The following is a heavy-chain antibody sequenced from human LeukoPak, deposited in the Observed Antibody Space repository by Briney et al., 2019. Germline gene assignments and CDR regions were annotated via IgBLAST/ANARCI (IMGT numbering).Heavy chain of an antibody. V-gene: IGHV3-15*01. D-gene: IGHD4-11*01. J-gene: IGHJ4*02. CDR1: GFTFSNAW. CDR2: IKSKTDGGTT. CDR3: AQKAAYDYSNYPYFDY. Sequence: GGSLRLSCAASGFTFSNAWMSWVRQAPGKGLEWVGRIKSKTDGGTTDYAAPVKGRFTISRDDSKNTLYLQMNSLRAEDTAVYYCAQKAAYDYSNYPYFDYWGQGTLVTVSS.